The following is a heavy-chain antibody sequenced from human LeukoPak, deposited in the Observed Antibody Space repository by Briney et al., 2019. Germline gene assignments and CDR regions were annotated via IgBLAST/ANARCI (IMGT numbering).Heavy chain of an antibody. Sequence: QTGGSLRLSCAASGFTFSIYAMSWVRQAPAKGLKWVSAISGSGGSTYYADSVKGRFTISRDNSKNTLYLQVNSLRAEDTAVYYCAKDTSHGSGLYYYYYIDVWGKGTTVTVSS. V-gene: IGHV3-23*01. CDR1: GFTFSIYA. CDR3: AKDTSHGSGLYYYYYIDV. D-gene: IGHD3-10*01. J-gene: IGHJ6*03. CDR2: ISGSGGST.